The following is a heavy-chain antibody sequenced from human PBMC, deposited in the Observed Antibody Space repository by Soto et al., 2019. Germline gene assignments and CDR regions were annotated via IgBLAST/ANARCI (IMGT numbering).Heavy chain of an antibody. CDR1: GASISTEGYT. CDR2: IYPSGAS. J-gene: IGHJ6*02. CDR3: ARATFGAVLHLEV. Sequence: QLQLQESGSGLVKPSQTLSLTCAVSGASISTEGYTWSWIRQPPGKGLEWIGYIYPSGASNYNSSLRSRVTISLDASRNRFSLSVGSVTAADTAVYYCARATFGAVLHLEVWGQGTTVTVTS. V-gene: IGHV4-30-2*01. D-gene: IGHD3-3*01.